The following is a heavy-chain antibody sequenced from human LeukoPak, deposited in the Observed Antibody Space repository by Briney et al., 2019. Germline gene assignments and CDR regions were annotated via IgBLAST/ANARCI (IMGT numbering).Heavy chain of an antibody. D-gene: IGHD2-21*02. V-gene: IGHV3-73*01. CDR1: GFTFSGSV. CDR2: IRSKANSYAT. CDR3: SRLWVRCGGDCYSHDY. Sequence: PGGSLRLSCVASGFTFSGSVIHWVRQASGKGLEWVGRIRSKANSYATAYAASVKGRFTISRDDSKNTAYLQMNSLGTEDTAVYYCSRLWVRCGGDCYSHDYWGQGTLVTVSS. J-gene: IGHJ4*02.